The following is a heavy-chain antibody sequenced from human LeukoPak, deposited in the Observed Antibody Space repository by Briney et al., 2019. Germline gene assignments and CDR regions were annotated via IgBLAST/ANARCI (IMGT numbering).Heavy chain of an antibody. CDR3: ARDNASGTSDY. Sequence: GGALRLSCAASGFTFISYAMHWVRQAPGEGLEYVSAISSNGGSTYYANSVKGRFTISRDNSKNTLYLQMGSLRAEDMAVYYCARDNASGTSDYWGQGTLVTVSS. CDR1: GFTFISYA. V-gene: IGHV3-64*01. J-gene: IGHJ4*02. CDR2: ISSNGGST. D-gene: IGHD4-23*01.